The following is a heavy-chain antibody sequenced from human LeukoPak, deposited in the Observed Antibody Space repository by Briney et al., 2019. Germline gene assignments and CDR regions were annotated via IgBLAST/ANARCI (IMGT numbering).Heavy chain of an antibody. CDR3: ARDLYCSSFNCAGYYFDP. D-gene: IGHD2-2*01. CDR2: MSYDDGSNK. J-gene: IGHJ5*02. Sequence: RHGLIKRTEWLAVMSYDDGSNKYYANSVKGRFTISGDNSKNTLYLQMNSLRVEDTAVYHCARDLYCSSFNCAGYYFDPWGQGTLVTVSS. V-gene: IGHV3-30*01.